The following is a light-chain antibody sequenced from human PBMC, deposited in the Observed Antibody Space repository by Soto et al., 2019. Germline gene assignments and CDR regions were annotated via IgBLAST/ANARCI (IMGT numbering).Light chain of an antibody. Sequence: DIQMTQSPSSLSASVGDRVTITCRASQGISNYLAWYQQKPGKVPKLLIYAASTLQSGVPSRFSGSGSGTEFHFPNRRPAAGECANYLWQKYNSAPLTFGGGTKVEIK. CDR2: AAS. CDR3: QKYNSAPLT. V-gene: IGKV1-27*01. J-gene: IGKJ4*01. CDR1: QGISNY.